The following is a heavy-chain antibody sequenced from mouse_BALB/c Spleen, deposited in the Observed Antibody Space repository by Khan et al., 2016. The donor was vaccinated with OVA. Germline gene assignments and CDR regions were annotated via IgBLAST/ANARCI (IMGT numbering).Heavy chain of an antibody. J-gene: IGHJ2*01. CDR2: IWAGGST. CDR1: GFSLTNYG. V-gene: IGHV2-9*02. Sequence: VQLKESGPGLVAPSQSLSITCTVSGFSLTNYGVHWVRQPPGKGLEWLGVIWAGGSTNYNSALMSRLSISKDNSKSQVFLKMNSLQTDNTAMYFCARNREPDYFDYWGQGTTLTVSS. CDR3: ARNREPDYFDY.